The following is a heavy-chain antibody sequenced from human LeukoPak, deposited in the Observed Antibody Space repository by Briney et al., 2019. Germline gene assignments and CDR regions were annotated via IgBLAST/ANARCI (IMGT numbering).Heavy chain of an antibody. CDR2: INPRGTAT. CDR1: GYTFTSYD. V-gene: IGHV1-46*01. J-gene: IGHJ5*02. D-gene: IGHD3-16*01. Sequence: ASVKVSCKASGYTFTSYDINWVRQATGQGLDWMGLINPRGTATRYAESFQGRLTLTRDLYMCTDYMELSSLRSDDTAVYFCARDTSEGDYAWWFDPWGQGTLVTVAS. CDR3: ARDTSEGDYAWWFDP.